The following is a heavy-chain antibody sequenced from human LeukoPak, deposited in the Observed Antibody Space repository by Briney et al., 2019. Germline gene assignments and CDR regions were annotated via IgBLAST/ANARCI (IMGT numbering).Heavy chain of an antibody. V-gene: IGHV3-23*01. CDR2: ISGSGGST. J-gene: IGHJ6*02. CDR1: GFTFSSYA. D-gene: IGHD6-19*01. Sequence: GGSLRLSCAASGFTFSSYAMSWVRQAPGKGLEWVSAISGSGGSTYYADPVEGRFTISRDNSKNTLYLQMNSLRAEDTAVYYCAKSGPYSSGGDYYYYGMDVWGQGTTVTVSS. CDR3: AKSGPYSSGGDYYYYGMDV.